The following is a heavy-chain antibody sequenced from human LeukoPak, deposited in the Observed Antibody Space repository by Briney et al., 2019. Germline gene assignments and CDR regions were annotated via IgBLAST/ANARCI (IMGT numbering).Heavy chain of an antibody. CDR3: ARKGDGHYPFDY. D-gene: IGHD3-22*01. CDR2: TSISGDRT. CDR1: GFTLSSYP. Sequence: TGGSFRLSCAAHGFTLSSYPMHSVRPAPGKGLEWDSATSISGDRTYYADSVKGRFTISRDSSKNTIYLPMISLTAEDTAIYFCARKGDGHYPFDYWGQGTLVTVSS. V-gene: IGHV3-23*01. J-gene: IGHJ4*02.